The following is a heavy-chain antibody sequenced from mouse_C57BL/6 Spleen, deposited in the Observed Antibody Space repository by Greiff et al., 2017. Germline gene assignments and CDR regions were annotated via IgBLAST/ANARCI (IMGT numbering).Heavy chain of an antibody. V-gene: IGHV2-2*01. CDR1: GFSLTSYG. D-gene: IGHD2-5*01. CDR3: ASYYSKRGDAMDY. CDR2: IWSGGST. Sequence: QVQLQQSGPGLVQPSQSLSITCTVSGFSLTSYGVHWVRQSPGKGLEWLGVIWSGGSTDYNAAFISRLSISKDNSKSQVFFKMNSLQADDTAIYYCASYYSKRGDAMDYWDQGTSVTVSS. J-gene: IGHJ4*01.